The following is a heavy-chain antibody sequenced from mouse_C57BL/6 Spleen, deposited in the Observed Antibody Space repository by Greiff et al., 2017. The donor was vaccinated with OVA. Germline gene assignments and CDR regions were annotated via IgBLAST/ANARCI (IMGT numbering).Heavy chain of an antibody. J-gene: IGHJ1*03. D-gene: IGHD1-2*01. CDR1: GYTFTSYW. V-gene: IGHV1-52*01. Sequence: QVQLQQSGAELVRPGSSVKLSCKASGYTFTSYWMHWVKQRPIQGLEWIGNIDPSDSETHYNQKFKDKATLTVDKSSSTAYMQLSSLTSEDSAVYYCARKEAGFTTARYFDVWGTGTTVTVSS. CDR3: ARKEAGFTTARYFDV. CDR2: IDPSDSET.